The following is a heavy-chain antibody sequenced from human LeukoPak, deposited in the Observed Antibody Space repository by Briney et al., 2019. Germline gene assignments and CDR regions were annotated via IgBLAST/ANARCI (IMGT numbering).Heavy chain of an antibody. CDR1: GGTFSSYA. V-gene: IGHV1-69*05. CDR3: ARVRLVGYDILTGYYSFDY. J-gene: IGHJ4*02. CDR2: IIPIFGTA. Sequence: ASVKVSCKASGGTFSSYAISWVRQAPGQGLEWMGGIIPIFGTANYAQKFQGRVTITTDESTSTAYMELSSLRSEDTAVYYCARVRLVGYDILTGYYSFDYWGQGTLVTVSS. D-gene: IGHD3-9*01.